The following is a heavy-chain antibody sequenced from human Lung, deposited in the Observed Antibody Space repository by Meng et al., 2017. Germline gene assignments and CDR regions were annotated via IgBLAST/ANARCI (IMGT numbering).Heavy chain of an antibody. CDR2: INHSGST. Sequence: QVDLQEWVAGPLKPSEPLSLTGVVSGGSFSDYYWSWIRQPPGKGLEWIGEINHSGSTNYNPSLESRATISVDTSQNNLSLKLSSVTAADSAVYYCARGPTTMAHDFDYWGQGTLVTVSS. D-gene: IGHD4-11*01. CDR1: GGSFSDYY. J-gene: IGHJ4*02. CDR3: ARGPTTMAHDFDY. V-gene: IGHV4-34*01.